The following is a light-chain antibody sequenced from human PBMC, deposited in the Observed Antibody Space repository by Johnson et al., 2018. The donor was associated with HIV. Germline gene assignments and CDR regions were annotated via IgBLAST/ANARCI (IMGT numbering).Light chain of an antibody. CDR1: SSNIGNNY. CDR3: ATWHTSLSAGGV. V-gene: IGLV1-51*01. CDR2: DNN. Sequence: QAVLTQPPSVSAAPGQKVTISCSGSSSNIGNNYVSWYRQLPGTAPKLVIYDNNKRPSGIPDRFSGSKSGTSATLGITGLQTGDEADYYCATWHTSLSAGGVFGTGTKVTVL. J-gene: IGLJ1*01.